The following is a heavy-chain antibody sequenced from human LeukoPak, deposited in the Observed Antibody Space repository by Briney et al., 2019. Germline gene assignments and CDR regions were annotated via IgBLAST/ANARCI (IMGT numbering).Heavy chain of an antibody. CDR2: ISHSGST. CDR1: GGSFSGYY. D-gene: IGHD3-3*01. CDR3: ARHLYDFWSGYPNWFDP. V-gene: IGHV4-34*01. J-gene: IGHJ5*02. Sequence: SETLSLTCAVYGGSFSGYYWSWIRQPPGKGLEWIGEISHSGSTNYNPSLKSRVTISVDTSKNQFSLKLSSVTAADTAVYYCARHLYDFWSGYPNWFDPWGQGTLVTVSS.